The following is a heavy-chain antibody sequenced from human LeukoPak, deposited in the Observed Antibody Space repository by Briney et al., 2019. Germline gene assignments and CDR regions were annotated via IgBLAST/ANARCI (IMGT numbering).Heavy chain of an antibody. CDR3: AKETLYSYGYLDY. V-gene: IGHV3-23*01. CDR1: GFTFNSYA. CDR2: IINSGGST. Sequence: GGSLRLSCAAPGFTFNSYAMIWVRQAPGKGLEWVSTIINSGGSTYYADSVKGRFTISRDNSKNTLYLQMNSLRAEDTAVYYCAKETLYSYGYLDYWGQGTLVTVSS. D-gene: IGHD5-18*01. J-gene: IGHJ4*02.